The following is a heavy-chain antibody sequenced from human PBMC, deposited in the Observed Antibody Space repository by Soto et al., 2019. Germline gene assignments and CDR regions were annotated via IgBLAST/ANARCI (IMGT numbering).Heavy chain of an antibody. CDR1: GFTFSSYW. Sequence: EVQLVESGGGLVQPGGSLRLSCAASGFTFSSYWMHWVRQAPGKGLVWVSRINTDESSTTYADSVKGRFTISRDNAKNTLYLQMNSLRAEDTAVYYCARRGPVNGLAYWGQGTLVTVSS. D-gene: IGHD1-26*01. V-gene: IGHV3-74*01. CDR2: INTDESST. CDR3: ARRGPVNGLAY. J-gene: IGHJ4*02.